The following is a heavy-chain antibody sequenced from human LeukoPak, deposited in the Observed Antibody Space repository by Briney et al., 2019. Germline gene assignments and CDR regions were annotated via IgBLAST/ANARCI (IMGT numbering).Heavy chain of an antibody. D-gene: IGHD3-22*01. Sequence: PGGSLRLSCAASGFTFSSYAMSWVRQAPGKGLEWVSAVSGTGSSTYSADSVKGRFTISRDNAKSTLYLQMNSLRAEDTAVYYCARGGSAYSYDFWGQGTLVTVSS. J-gene: IGHJ4*02. CDR2: VSGTGSST. CDR1: GFTFSSYA. CDR3: ARGGSAYSYDF. V-gene: IGHV3-23*01.